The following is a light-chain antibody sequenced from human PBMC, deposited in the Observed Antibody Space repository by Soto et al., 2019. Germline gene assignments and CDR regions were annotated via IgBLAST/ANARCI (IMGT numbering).Light chain of an antibody. CDR2: DVS. Sequence: QSVLTQPRSVSGSPGQSVTISCTGTSSDVGGYNYVSWYQQHPGKAPKLMIYDVSKRPSGVPDRFSGSKSGNTASLTISGLQAEDAADYYCSSYTSRSTNYVFGNGTKVT. CDR3: SSYTSRSTNYV. CDR1: SSDVGGYNY. V-gene: IGLV2-11*01. J-gene: IGLJ1*01.